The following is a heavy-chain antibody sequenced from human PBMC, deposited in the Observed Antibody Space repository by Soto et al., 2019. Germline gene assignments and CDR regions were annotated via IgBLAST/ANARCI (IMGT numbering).Heavy chain of an antibody. D-gene: IGHD1-26*01. Sequence: QVQLVQSGAEVKKPGASVKVSCKTSGYTFTSYDINWVRQAAGQGLEWMGWMNPNSANTAYEQKFQGRVTMTRNTSIITASMELSSLRSEDTAVYYCARERSSGAFDIWGQGTMVTVSS. CDR3: ARERSSGAFDI. CDR1: GYTFTSYD. CDR2: MNPNSANT. V-gene: IGHV1-8*01. J-gene: IGHJ3*02.